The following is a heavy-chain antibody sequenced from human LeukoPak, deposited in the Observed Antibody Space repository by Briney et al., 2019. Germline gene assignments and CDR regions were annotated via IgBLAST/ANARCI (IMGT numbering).Heavy chain of an antibody. J-gene: IGHJ4*02. CDR3: AREELGGTFDY. V-gene: IGHV1-2*02. CDR2: IHPNSGGT. D-gene: IGHD1-26*01. CDR1: GYTFTGYY. Sequence: GASVKVSCKASGYTFTGYYLHWVRQAPGQGLEWMGWIHPNSGGTNFAQKFQGRVSMTRDTSVSTAYMELSSLRSEDTAMYYCAREELGGTFDYWGQGTLVIVSS.